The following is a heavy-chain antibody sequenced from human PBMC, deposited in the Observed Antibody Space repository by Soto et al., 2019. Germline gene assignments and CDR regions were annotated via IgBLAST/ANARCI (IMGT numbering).Heavy chain of an antibody. V-gene: IGHV4-59*01. CDR1: GGPITSYH. J-gene: IGHJ4*02. CDR2: TSYTGNT. D-gene: IGHD6-25*01. CDR3: ARDPGTAPGRGSPDH. Sequence: PSETLSLTCLVSGGPITSYHWSWIRQFPERGLEWIAYTSYTGNTNYNPSLKSRVTMSLDTSKNQFSLKLNSVTAADTAVYYCARDPGTAPGRGSPDHWGQGTLVTVSS.